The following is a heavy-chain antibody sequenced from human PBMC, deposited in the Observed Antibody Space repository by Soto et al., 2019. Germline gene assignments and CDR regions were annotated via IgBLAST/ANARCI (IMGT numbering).Heavy chain of an antibody. Sequence: QPGGSLRLSCAASGFTFSGYAMSWVRQSPGKGLEWVSAISGSGGSTYYADSVKGRFTISRGNSKNTLYLQMNSLRAEDTAVYYCAKHRSKRVGDSSSSPDFVYWGQGTLVTVSS. D-gene: IGHD6-6*01. CDR1: GFTFSGYA. CDR2: ISGSGGST. V-gene: IGHV3-23*01. J-gene: IGHJ4*02. CDR3: AKHRSKRVGDSSSSPDFVY.